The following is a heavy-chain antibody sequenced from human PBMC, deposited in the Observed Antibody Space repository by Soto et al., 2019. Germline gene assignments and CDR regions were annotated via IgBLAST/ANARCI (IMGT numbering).Heavy chain of an antibody. CDR2: ISAYNGNT. V-gene: IGHV1-18*01. D-gene: IGHD3-10*01. Sequence: QVQLVQSGAEVKKPGASVKVSCKASGYTFTSYGISWVRQAPGQGLEWMGWISAYNGNTNYAQKLQGRVTMTTDTSTRKADLELRSLRAGATAVYDCAREYYYGSGPGYWGQGTLVTVSS. CDR3: AREYYYGSGPGY. CDR1: GYTFTSYG. J-gene: IGHJ4*02.